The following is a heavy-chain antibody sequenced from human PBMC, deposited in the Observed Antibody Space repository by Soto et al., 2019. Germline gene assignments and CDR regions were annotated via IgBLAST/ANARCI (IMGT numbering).Heavy chain of an antibody. CDR2: IKQDGSEK. V-gene: IGHV3-7*02. D-gene: IGHD2-15*01. Sequence: EVRLVESGGGLVQPGGSLRLSCAASGFTFSSYWMNWVRQAPGKGLEWVANIKQDGSEKYYVDSVKGRFTISRDNAKNSMYLQMNSLRDEDTAVYYCASAYCSGGTCYDYWGQGTLVTVSS. CDR3: ASAYCSGGTCYDY. J-gene: IGHJ4*02. CDR1: GFTFSSYW.